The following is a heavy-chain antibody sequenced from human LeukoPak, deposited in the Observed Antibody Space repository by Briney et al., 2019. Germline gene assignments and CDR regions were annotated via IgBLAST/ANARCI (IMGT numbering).Heavy chain of an antibody. CDR1: GFTFSSYA. J-gene: IGHJ4*02. D-gene: IGHD3-10*01. Sequence: GGSLRFSCAASGFTFSSYAMSWVRQAPGKGLEWVSGISGSGGSTYYADSVKGRFTISRDNSKNTLYLQMNSLRAEDTAVYYCAKDYYGSGSYYLPGYWGQGTLVTVSS. CDR3: AKDYYGSGSYYLPGY. CDR2: ISGSGGST. V-gene: IGHV3-23*01.